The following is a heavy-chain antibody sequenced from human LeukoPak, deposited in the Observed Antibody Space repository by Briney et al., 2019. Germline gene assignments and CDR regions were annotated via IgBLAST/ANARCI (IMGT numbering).Heavy chain of an antibody. CDR2: ISSSGNAI. J-gene: IGHJ3*02. D-gene: IGHD3-10*01. Sequence: PGGSLRLSCAASGFTFSRSEMNWVRQAPGKGLEWVSYISSSGNAIYYADSVKGRFTISRDNAKNSLYLQMNSLRAEDTAVYYCARDRGEDYYGSGNYLRAFDIWGQGTMVTVSS. CDR1: GFTFSRSE. V-gene: IGHV3-48*03. CDR3: ARDRGEDYYGSGNYLRAFDI.